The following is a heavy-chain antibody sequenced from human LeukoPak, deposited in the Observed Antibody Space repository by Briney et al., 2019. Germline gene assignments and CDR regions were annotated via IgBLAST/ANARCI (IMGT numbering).Heavy chain of an antibody. J-gene: IGHJ4*02. D-gene: IGHD3-16*02. CDR1: GFTFSSYS. V-gene: IGHV3-48*01. CDR2: ISSSSSTI. CDR3: AGAYDYVWGSYRPYYFDY. Sequence: GGSLRLSCAASGFTFSSYSMNWVRLAPGKGLEWVSYISSSSSTIHYADSVKGRFTISRDNAKNSLYLQMNSLRAEDTAVYYCAGAYDYVWGSYRPYYFDYWGQGTLVTVSS.